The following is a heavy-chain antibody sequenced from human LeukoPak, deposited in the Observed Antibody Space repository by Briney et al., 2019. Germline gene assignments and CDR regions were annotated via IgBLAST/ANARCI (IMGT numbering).Heavy chain of an antibody. CDR1: GFTFSDYS. CDR3: ARDYKYAFDN. CDR2: IGIDSGNT. D-gene: IGHD5-24*01. J-gene: IGHJ4*02. Sequence: GGSLRLSCAASGFTFSDYSMNWVRQAPGKGLEWISYIGIDSGNTNYADSVKGRFTISGDRAKNSLYLQMNSLRVEDTAVYYCARDYKYAFDNWGQGTLVTVSS. V-gene: IGHV3-48*01.